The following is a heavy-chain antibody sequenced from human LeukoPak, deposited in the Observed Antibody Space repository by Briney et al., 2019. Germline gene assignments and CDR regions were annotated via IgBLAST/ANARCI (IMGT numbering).Heavy chain of an antibody. D-gene: IGHD2-2*01. CDR1: GGSFSGYY. Sequence: SETLSLTCAVYGGSFSGYYWSWIRQPPGKGLEWIGEINHSGSTNYNPSLKSRVTISVDTSKNQFSLKLSSVTAADTAVYYCARVDCSSTSCYCRSWGQGTLVTVSS. J-gene: IGHJ5*02. CDR3: ARVDCSSTSCYCRS. CDR2: INHSGST. V-gene: IGHV4-34*01.